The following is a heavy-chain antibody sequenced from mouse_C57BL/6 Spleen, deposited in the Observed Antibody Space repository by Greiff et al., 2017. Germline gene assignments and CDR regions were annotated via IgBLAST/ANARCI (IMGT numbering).Heavy chain of an antibody. CDR3: ARITTVVSGDY. Sequence: VQLQQPGAELVKPGASVKLSCKASGYTFTSYWMQWVKQRPGQGLECIGEIDPSDSYTNYNQKFKGKATLTVDTASSTAYMQLSSLTSEDSAVYYCARITTVVSGDYWGQGTTLTVSS. CDR2: IDPSDSYT. CDR1: GYTFTSYW. J-gene: IGHJ2*01. D-gene: IGHD1-1*01. V-gene: IGHV1-50*01.